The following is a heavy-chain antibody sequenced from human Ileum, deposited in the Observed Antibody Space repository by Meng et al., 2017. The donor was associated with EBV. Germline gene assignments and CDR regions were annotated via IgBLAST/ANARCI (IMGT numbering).Heavy chain of an antibody. CDR3: ARDGYSSGSD. CDR1: GGYVSSGGNS. V-gene: IGHV4-61*08. CDR2: IYNSGST. J-gene: IGHJ4*02. Sequence: SGPGLVKPSEPLYLTCSVSGGYVSSGGNSWSWIRQPPGKGLEWIGYIYNSGSTNYNPSLKSRVTISVDTSKNQFSLKLSSVTAADTAVYYCARDGYSSGSDWGQGTLVTVSS. D-gene: IGHD6-19*01.